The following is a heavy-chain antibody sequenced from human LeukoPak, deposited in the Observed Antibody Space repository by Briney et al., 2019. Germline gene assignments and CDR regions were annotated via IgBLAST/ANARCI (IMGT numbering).Heavy chain of an antibody. CDR3: ARVKYSGSYCGDY. CDR2: ISAYNGNT. D-gene: IGHD1-26*01. V-gene: IGHV1-18*01. J-gene: IGHJ4*02. Sequence: GASVKVSCKASGGTFSSYAISWVRQAPGQGLEWMGWISAYNGNTNYAQKLQGRVTMTTDTSTSAAYMELRSLRSDDTAVYYCARVKYSGSYCGDYWGQGTLVTVSS. CDR1: GGTFSSYA.